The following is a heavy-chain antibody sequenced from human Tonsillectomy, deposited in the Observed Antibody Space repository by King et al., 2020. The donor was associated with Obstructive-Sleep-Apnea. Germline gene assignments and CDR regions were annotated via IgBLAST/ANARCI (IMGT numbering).Heavy chain of an antibody. CDR3: ARSPVVRSDCFDP. D-gene: IGHD3-22*01. J-gene: IGHJ5*02. CDR2: LYYSGST. Sequence: LHLQESGPGLVKPSETLSLTCTVSGDSITSSNYYWGWIRQPPGKGLEWIGSLYYSGSTYYNPSLQSRVTISVDMSKNHFSLKLNSVTAADTAVYYCARSPVVRSDCFDPWGQGTLVTVSS. V-gene: IGHV4-39*01. CDR1: GDSITSSNYY.